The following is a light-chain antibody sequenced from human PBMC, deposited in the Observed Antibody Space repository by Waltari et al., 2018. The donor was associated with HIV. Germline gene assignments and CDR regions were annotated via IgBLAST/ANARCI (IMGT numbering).Light chain of an antibody. CDR3: QSADSSGTVV. V-gene: IGLV3-25*03. CDR2: KDT. CDR1: ALSKQF. J-gene: IGLJ2*01. Sequence: SYELTQPPSVSVSPGQTARITCSGDALSKQFAYWYQQRPGQAPVLVRFKDTRRTAGIPVRFSGSSSGTTVTLTISGVQAEDEADYYCQSADSSGTVVFGGGTKLTVL.